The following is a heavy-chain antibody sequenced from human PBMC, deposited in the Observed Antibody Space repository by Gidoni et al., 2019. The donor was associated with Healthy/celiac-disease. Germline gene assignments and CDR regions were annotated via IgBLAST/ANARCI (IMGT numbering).Heavy chain of an antibody. D-gene: IGHD6-19*01. CDR2: INPNSGGT. V-gene: IGHV1-2*02. CDR1: GYTFTGYY. J-gene: IGHJ6*03. CDR3: ARDLGPGYSSGWRPAPARTDYYYYYMDV. Sequence: QVQLVQSGAEVKKPGASGKVSCKASGYTFTGYYMHWVRQAPGQGLEWMGWINPNSGGTNYAQKFQCRVTMTRDTSISTAYMELSRLRSDDTAVYYCARDLGPGYSSGWRPAPARTDYYYYYMDVWGKGTTVTVSS.